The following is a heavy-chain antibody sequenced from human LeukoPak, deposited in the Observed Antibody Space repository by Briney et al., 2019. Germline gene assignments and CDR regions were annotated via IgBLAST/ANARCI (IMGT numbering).Heavy chain of an antibody. J-gene: IGHJ5*02. D-gene: IGHD4-17*01. CDR3: ARAPGEGWFDP. V-gene: IGHV3-7*01. CDR2: MKQDGSEK. Sequence: GGSLRLSCAASGFTFSSYWMSWVRQAPGKGLEWVASMKQDGSEKYYVDSVKGRFTISRDNAKNSLYLQMNSLRAEDTALYYCARAPGEGWFDPWGQGTLVTVSS. CDR1: GFTFSSYW.